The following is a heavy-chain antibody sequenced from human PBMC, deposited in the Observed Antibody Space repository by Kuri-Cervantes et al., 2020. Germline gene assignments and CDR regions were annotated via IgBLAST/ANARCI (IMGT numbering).Heavy chain of an antibody. D-gene: IGHD2-15*01. J-gene: IGHJ4*02. CDR3: VRTSILCSGGSCYDD. V-gene: IGHV1-8*01. Sequence: ASVKVSCKASGYTFTSYDINWVRQATGQGLEWMGWMNPNSGNTGYAQKLQGRVTMTRNTSICTAYMELSSLRSEDMAMYYCVRTSILCSGGSCYDDWGQGTLVTVSS. CDR2: MNPNSGNT. CDR1: GYTFTSYD.